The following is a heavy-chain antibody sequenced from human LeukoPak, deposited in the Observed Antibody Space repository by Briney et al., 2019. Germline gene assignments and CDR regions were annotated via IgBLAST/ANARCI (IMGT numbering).Heavy chain of an antibody. CDR2: ISGSGGST. J-gene: IGHJ4*02. Sequence: GGSLRLSCVASGFTFSSSWMTWVRQAPGKGLEWVSAISGSGGSTYYADSVKGRFTISRDNSKNTLYLQMNSLRAEDTAVYYCAKEHVRREVYFDYWGQGTLVTVSS. V-gene: IGHV3-23*01. D-gene: IGHD1-26*01. CDR1: GFTFSSSW. CDR3: AKEHVRREVYFDY.